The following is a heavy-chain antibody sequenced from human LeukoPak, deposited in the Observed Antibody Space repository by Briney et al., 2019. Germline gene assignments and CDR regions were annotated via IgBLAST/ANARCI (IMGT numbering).Heavy chain of an antibody. CDR2: IDYRGST. J-gene: IGHJ5*02. D-gene: IGHD5-24*01. V-gene: IGHV4-39*07. Sequence: PSQTLSLTCTVSGDSSTNSIYYWGWIRQPPGKGLEWIGSIDYRGSTYYNPSLKSRATISIDTSKNQFSLKLSSVTAADTAVYYCARHTAEKYNWFDRWGQGTLVTVSS. CDR3: ARHTAEKYNWFDR. CDR1: GDSSTNSIYY.